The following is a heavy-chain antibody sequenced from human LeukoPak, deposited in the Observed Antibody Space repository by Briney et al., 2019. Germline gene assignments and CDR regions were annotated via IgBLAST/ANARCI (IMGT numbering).Heavy chain of an antibody. CDR1: GITFGSYA. CDR2: ISASGGST. CDR3: APNWNLDY. Sequence: PGGSLRLSCAASGITFGSYAMSWVRQAPGKGLEWVSAISASGGSTYYADSVKGRFTTSRDNSKNTVYLQMNSLRAEDTAIYYCAPNWNLDYWGQGSLVTVSS. D-gene: IGHD1-1*01. V-gene: IGHV3-23*01. J-gene: IGHJ4*02.